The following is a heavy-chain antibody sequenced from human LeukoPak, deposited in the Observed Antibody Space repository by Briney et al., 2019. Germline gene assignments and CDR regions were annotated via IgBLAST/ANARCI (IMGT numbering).Heavy chain of an antibody. CDR3: ARSSGSYYPFDN. J-gene: IGHJ4*02. V-gene: IGHV4-61*01. CDR1: GGSVSSGTYF. D-gene: IGHD1-26*01. Sequence: SETLSLTCAVSGGSVSSGTYFWSWVRQPPGKGLESIGSTYYSGSTNFDPSLKSRVIISVDTSKNQFSLKLRSVTAADTAVYYCARSSGSYYPFDNWGQGTLVTVSS. CDR2: TYYSGST.